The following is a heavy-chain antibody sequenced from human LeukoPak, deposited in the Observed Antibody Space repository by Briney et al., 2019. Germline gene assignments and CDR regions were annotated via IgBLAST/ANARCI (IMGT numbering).Heavy chain of an antibody. V-gene: IGHV1-8*01. CDR3: ATSIEESSGWLRSFDY. J-gene: IGHJ4*02. Sequence: GASVKVSCKASGYTFTSYDINWVRQATGQGLEWMGWMNPNSGNTGYAQKFQGRVTMTEDTSTDTAYMELSSLRSEDTAVYYCATSIEESSGWLRSFDYWGQGTLVTVSS. D-gene: IGHD6-19*01. CDR2: MNPNSGNT. CDR1: GYTFTSYD.